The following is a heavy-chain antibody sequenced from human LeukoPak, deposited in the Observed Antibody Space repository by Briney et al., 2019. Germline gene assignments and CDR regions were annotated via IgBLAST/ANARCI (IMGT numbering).Heavy chain of an antibody. J-gene: IGHJ5*02. CDR3: ARDDDYERPPGWFDP. D-gene: IGHD4-17*01. V-gene: IGHV1-2*02. CDR1: GYTFSAYC. CDR2: INPDSGGT. Sequence: ASVTVSCKASGYTFSAYCMHWLRQAPGQGLEWMGWINPDSGGTNFAQKFRDRVTLTRDTSNSTAYMELSGLRSDDTAVYYCARDDDYERPPGWFDPWGQGTLVTVSS.